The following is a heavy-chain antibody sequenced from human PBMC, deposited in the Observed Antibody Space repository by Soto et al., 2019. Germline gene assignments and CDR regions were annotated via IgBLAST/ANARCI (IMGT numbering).Heavy chain of an antibody. Sequence: SETLSLTCAVYGGSFSGYYWTWIRQPPGTGLEWIGEINHSGSTNYNPSLKSRVTISVDTSKNQFSLKLSSVTAADTAVYYCARELGDSSSSQWFDPWGQGTLVT. CDR3: ARELGDSSSSQWFDP. CDR2: INHSGST. J-gene: IGHJ5*02. CDR1: GGSFSGYY. D-gene: IGHD6-6*01. V-gene: IGHV4-34*01.